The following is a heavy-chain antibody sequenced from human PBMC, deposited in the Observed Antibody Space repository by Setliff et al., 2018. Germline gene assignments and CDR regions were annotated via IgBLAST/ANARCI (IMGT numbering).Heavy chain of an antibody. Sequence: GGSLRLSCAASGFTFSSYEMNWVRQAPGKGLEWVSYISSSGSTIYYADSVKGRFTISRDNATKSLYLQMNIRRAEDTAVYYFARDRRPFNWGGNDAFDIWGQGTMVTVSS. D-gene: IGHD7-27*01. V-gene: IGHV3-48*03. J-gene: IGHJ3*02. CDR2: ISSSGSTI. CDR3: ARDRRPFNWGGNDAFDI. CDR1: GFTFSSYE.